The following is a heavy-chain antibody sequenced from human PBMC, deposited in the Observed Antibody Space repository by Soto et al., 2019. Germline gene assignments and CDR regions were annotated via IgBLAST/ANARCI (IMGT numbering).Heavy chain of an antibody. CDR3: ASRLTDATTTGEGFDI. CDR2: LYYSGST. CDR1: NGSIVNYY. D-gene: IGHD3-9*01. Sequence: QVQLQESGPGLVKPWETLSLTCTVSNGSIVNYYWSWIRQPPGKGLEWIGFLYYSGSTNYSPSLKSRVTIAVDMSKHHHPLRLSSVTAADTAVYYCASRLTDATTTGEGFDIWGQGTMVTVSS. V-gene: IGHV4-59*01. J-gene: IGHJ3*02.